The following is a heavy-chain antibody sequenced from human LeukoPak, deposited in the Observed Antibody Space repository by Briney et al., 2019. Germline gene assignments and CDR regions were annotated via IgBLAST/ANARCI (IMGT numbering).Heavy chain of an antibody. CDR1: GFTFSSYS. J-gene: IGHJ4*02. CDR3: AREFYGDHEVTFDY. CDR2: ISSSSSYI. Sequence: GGSLRLSCAASGFTFSSYSMIWVRQAPGKGLEWVSSISSSSSYIYYADSVKGRFTISRDNAKNSLYLQMNSLRAEDTAVYYCAREFYGDHEVTFDYWGQGTLVTVSS. D-gene: IGHD4-17*01. V-gene: IGHV3-21*01.